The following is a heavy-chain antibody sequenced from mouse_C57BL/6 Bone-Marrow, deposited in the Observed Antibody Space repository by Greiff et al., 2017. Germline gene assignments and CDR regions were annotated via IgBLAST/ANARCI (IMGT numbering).Heavy chain of an antibody. V-gene: IGHV1-74*01. D-gene: IGHD2-1*01. J-gene: IGHJ4*01. CDR2: IHPSDSDT. CDR1: GYTFTSYW. Sequence: VQLQQPGAELVKPGASVKVSCKASGYTFTSYWMHWVKQRPGQGLEWIGRIHPSDSDTNHNQTFKGKATLTVDKSSSTAYMQLSSLTSEDSAVYYCAIHYGNYCCAMDYWGQGTSVTVSS. CDR3: AIHYGNYCCAMDY.